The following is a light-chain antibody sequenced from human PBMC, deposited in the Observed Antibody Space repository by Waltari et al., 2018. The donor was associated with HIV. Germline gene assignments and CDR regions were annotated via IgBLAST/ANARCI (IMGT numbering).Light chain of an antibody. J-gene: IGLJ3*02. CDR2: DVS. CDR3: CSYAGNYRV. V-gene: IGLV2-11*01. CDR1: SSDVGGYNY. Sequence: QSALTQPRSVSGSPGQSVTLSCTGTSSDVGGYNYVSWYQQHPGKAPKVMIYDVSKRPSGVPDRFSGSKSGNTASLTISGLQAEDEADYYCCSYAGNYRVFGGGTKLTVL.